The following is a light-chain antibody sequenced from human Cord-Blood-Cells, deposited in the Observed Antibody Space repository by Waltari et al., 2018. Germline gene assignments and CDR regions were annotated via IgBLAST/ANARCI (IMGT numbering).Light chain of an antibody. Sequence: QSVLTQLPSASGTPGQRVTITSSGTSPHIGSKTVNWYQQLPGTTPNLLIYSNIQRPLGVPDRYSGSKSGTAASLAVSGLQSEDEADYDCAAWDDSLNGCVLGGGTKLTVL. CDR3: AAWDDSLNGCV. J-gene: IGLJ3*02. CDR1: SPHIGSKT. V-gene: IGLV1-44*01. CDR2: SNI.